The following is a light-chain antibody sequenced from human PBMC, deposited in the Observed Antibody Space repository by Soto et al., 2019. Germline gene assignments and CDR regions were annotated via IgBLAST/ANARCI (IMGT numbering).Light chain of an antibody. CDR3: QHTFNSPPWT. Sequence: DIHMTQSPSSLSASVGDTVTITCRASQNIDMYLNWYQQQPGKAPRVLISGASNLQSGVPPRFSGSGSGTDFTLTINSLQPEDFASYFCQHTFNSPPWTFGQGTKVDVK. V-gene: IGKV1-39*01. CDR2: GAS. CDR1: QNIDMY. J-gene: IGKJ1*01.